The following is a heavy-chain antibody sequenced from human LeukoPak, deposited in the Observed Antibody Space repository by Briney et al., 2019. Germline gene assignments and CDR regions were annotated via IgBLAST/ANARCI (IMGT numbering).Heavy chain of an antibody. J-gene: IGHJ5*02. V-gene: IGHV4-59*12. CDR2: IYYSGST. Sequence: SETLSLTCTVSGGSISSYYWSWIRQPPGKGLEWIGYIYYSGSTNYNPSLKSRVTISVDTSKNQFSLKLSSVTAADTAVYYCARESGRWFDPWGQGTLVTVSS. CDR1: GGSISSYY. D-gene: IGHD6-25*01. CDR3: ARESGRWFDP.